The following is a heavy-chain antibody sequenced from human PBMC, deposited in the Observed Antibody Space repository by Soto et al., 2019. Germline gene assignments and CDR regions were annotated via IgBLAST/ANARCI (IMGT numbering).Heavy chain of an antibody. J-gene: IGHJ5*02. CDR3: ARDLGGYCSGGSCYSGGHWFDP. V-gene: IGHV3-11*06. CDR2: ISSSSSYT. D-gene: IGHD2-15*01. Sequence: QVQLVESGGGLVKAGGSLRLSCAASGFTFSDYYMSWIRQAPGKGLEWVSYISSSSSYTNYADSVKGRFTISRDNAKNSLYLQMNSLRAEDTAVYYCARDLGGYCSGGSCYSGGHWFDPWGQGTLVTVSS. CDR1: GFTFSDYY.